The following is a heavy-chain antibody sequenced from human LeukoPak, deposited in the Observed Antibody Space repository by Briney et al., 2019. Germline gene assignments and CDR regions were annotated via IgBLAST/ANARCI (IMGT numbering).Heavy chain of an antibody. D-gene: IGHD1-1*01. J-gene: IGHJ3*02. CDR3: TTTDGESAFDI. Sequence: GESLKISCKGSGYSFTSYWIGWVLQMPGKGLEWMGIIYPADSETIYSPSFQGQVTISADKSISTAFLQWSSLTASDTAMYYCTTTDGESAFDIWGQGTLVTVSS. CDR2: IYPADSET. V-gene: IGHV5-51*01. CDR1: GYSFTSYW.